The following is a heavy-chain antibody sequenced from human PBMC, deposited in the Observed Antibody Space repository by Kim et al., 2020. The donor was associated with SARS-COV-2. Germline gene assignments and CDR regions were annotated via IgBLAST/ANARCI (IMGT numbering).Heavy chain of an antibody. CDR3: ARGALWFGESQLFDC. CDR2: IIPIFGTA. D-gene: IGHD3-10*01. CDR1: GGTFSSYA. Sequence: SVKVSCKASGGTFSSYAISWVRQAPGQGLEWMGGIIPIFGTANYAQKFQGRATITADESTSTAYMELSSLRSEDTAVYYCARGALWFGESQLFDCWGQGTLLTVSS. V-gene: IGHV1-69*13. J-gene: IGHJ4*02.